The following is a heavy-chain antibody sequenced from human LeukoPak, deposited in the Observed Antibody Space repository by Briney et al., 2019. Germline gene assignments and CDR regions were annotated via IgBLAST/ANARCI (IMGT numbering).Heavy chain of an antibody. D-gene: IGHD2-2*02. V-gene: IGHV3-48*03. CDR1: GLTFSSYE. J-gene: IGHJ5*02. CDR3: ARPYCSSTSCYTGWFDP. CDR2: ISSGGSII. Sequence: GGSLRLSCAASGLTFSSYEMNWVRQAPGKGLEWVSYISSGGSIIYYADSVKGRFTISRDNAKNSLSLQMNSLRAEDTAVYYCARPYCSSTSCYTGWFDPWGQGTLVTVSS.